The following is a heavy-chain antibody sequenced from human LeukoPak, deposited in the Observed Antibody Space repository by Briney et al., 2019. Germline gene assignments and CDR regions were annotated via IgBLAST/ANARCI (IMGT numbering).Heavy chain of an antibody. Sequence: GGSLRLSCAASGFTFSPHWMTWVRQAPGKGLEFVANLNQDGNVWNYVDSVRGRFTISRDNAKNSVHLQLNSLRVEDTAVYYCARDRSRFYYWGQGTPVTVSS. CDR2: LNQDGNVW. CDR3: ARDRSRFYY. CDR1: GFTFSPHW. J-gene: IGHJ4*02. D-gene: IGHD2-2*01. V-gene: IGHV3-7*01.